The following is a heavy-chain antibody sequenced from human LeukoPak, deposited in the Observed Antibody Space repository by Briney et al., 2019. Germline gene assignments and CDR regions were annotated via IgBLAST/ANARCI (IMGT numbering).Heavy chain of an antibody. CDR1: GGSISSSSYY. Sequence: SETLSLTCTVSGGSISSSSYYWGWIRQPPGKGLEWIGCIYYSGSTYYNPSLKSRVTISVDTSKNQFSLKLSSVTAADTAVYYCASLYNYYDSSGYISRYFDLWGRGTLVTVSS. D-gene: IGHD3-22*01. J-gene: IGHJ2*01. V-gene: IGHV4-39*07. CDR3: ASLYNYYDSSGYISRYFDL. CDR2: IYYSGST.